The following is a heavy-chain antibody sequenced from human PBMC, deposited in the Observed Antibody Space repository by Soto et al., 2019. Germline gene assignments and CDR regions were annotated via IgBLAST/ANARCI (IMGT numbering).Heavy chain of an antibody. Sequence: QVQLQESGPGLVKPSQTLSLTCTVSGGSISSGGYYWSWIRQHPGKGLEWIGYIYYSGNTYYNPSLKSRVTISVDTSKNQFSLKLSSVTAADTAVYYCAREHAVVAATFDYWGQGTLVTVSS. D-gene: IGHD2-15*01. CDR3: AREHAVVAATFDY. CDR2: IYYSGNT. J-gene: IGHJ4*02. CDR1: GGSISSGGYY. V-gene: IGHV4-31*03.